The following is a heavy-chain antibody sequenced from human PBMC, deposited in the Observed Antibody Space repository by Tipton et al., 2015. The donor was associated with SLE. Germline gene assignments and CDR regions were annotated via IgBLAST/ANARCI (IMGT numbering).Heavy chain of an antibody. CDR1: GGSISTYY. V-gene: IGHV4-59*01. CDR3: ARGGGWDYYGSGTDFDCFDP. CDR2: IYYSGST. D-gene: IGHD3-10*01. J-gene: IGHJ5*02. Sequence: TLSLTCTVSGGSISTYYWSWIRQFPGKGLEWIGYIYYSGSTNYNPSLKSRVTISVDTSKNQFSLKLSSVTAADTAVYYCARGGGWDYYGSGTDFDCFDPWGQGTLVTVSS.